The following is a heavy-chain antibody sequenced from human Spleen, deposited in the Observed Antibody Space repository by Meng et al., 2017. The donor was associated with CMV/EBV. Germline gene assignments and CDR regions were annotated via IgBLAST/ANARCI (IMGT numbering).Heavy chain of an antibody. D-gene: IGHD2-2*01. J-gene: IGHJ6*02. Sequence: GESLKISCAASGFHFDKYNMHWVRQAPGKGPEWISYITSGSSITYYADSVKGRFTISRDNARNSLFLQMNSLRAEDTAVYYCARLCGHCRSISPSVYYYGMDVWGLGTTVTVSS. V-gene: IGHV3-48*04. CDR2: ITSGSSIT. CDR1: GFHFDKYN. CDR3: ARLCGHCRSISPSVYYYGMDV.